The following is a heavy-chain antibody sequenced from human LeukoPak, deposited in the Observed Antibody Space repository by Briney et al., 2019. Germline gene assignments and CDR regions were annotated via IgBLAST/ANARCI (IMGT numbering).Heavy chain of an antibody. CDR2: ISSSSSTI. Sequence: GESLRLSCAASGFTFSSYSMNWVRQAPGKGLEWVSYISSSSSTIYYADSVKGRLTISRDNSKNTVYLQINSLRAEDTATYYCAKDRTGYGDYWGQGTLVTVAS. D-gene: IGHD5-12*01. J-gene: IGHJ4*02. V-gene: IGHV3-48*01. CDR3: AKDRTGYGDY. CDR1: GFTFSSYS.